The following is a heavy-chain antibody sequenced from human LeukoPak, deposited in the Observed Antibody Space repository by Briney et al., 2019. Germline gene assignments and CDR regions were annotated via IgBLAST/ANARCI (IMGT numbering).Heavy chain of an antibody. D-gene: IGHD3-10*01. Sequence: ASVKVSCKASGYTFTGYYMHWVRQAPGQGLEWMGWMNPNSGNTGYAQKFQGRVTMTRNTSISTAYMELSSLRSEDTAVYYCARAYMVRGVVRYGFDPWGQGTLVTVSS. J-gene: IGHJ5*02. CDR1: GYTFTGYY. CDR2: MNPNSGNT. V-gene: IGHV1-8*02. CDR3: ARAYMVRGVVRYGFDP.